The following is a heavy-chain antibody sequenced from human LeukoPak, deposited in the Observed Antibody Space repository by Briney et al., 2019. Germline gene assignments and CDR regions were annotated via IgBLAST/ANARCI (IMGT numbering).Heavy chain of an antibody. CDR3: AHRSSITMVRGNWFDP. CDR1: GFSLSTSGVG. V-gene: IGHV2-5*02. D-gene: IGHD3-10*01. CDR2: IYWDDDK. Sequence: SGPTLVKPTQTLTLTCTFSGFSLSTSGVGVGWIRQPPGKALEWLALIYWDDDKRYSPSLKSRLTITKDTSKNQVVLTMTNMDPVDTATYYCAHRSSITMVRGNWFDPWGQGTLVTVSS. J-gene: IGHJ5*02.